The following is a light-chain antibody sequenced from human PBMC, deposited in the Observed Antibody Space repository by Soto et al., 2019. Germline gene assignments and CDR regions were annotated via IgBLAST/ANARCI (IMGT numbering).Light chain of an antibody. J-gene: IGKJ1*01. CDR3: QQYNRYWT. Sequence: DIQMTQSPSTVSASVGDRVTITCRASQSISTWLAWYKHKPGEAPKLLIYKSSSLESGVPSRFSGSGSGTEFTLTISSLEPDDFATYYCQQYNRYWTFGQGTKVEVK. V-gene: IGKV1-5*03. CDR2: KSS. CDR1: QSISTW.